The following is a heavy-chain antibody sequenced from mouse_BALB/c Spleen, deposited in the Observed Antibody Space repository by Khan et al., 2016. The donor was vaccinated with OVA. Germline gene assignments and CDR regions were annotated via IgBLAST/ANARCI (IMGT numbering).Heavy chain of an antibody. D-gene: IGHD1-1*02. Sequence: QIQLVQSGPEVKKPGETVKISCKASGYSFKNYGMNWVRQAPGKGLKWMGWINTYTGEPTYADDFKGRFAFSLETSASTAYLQINNLKNEDTATYFCASGGYWYFDVWGAGTTVTGSS. J-gene: IGHJ1*01. CDR2: INTYTGEP. CDR1: GYSFKNYG. V-gene: IGHV9-3-1*01. CDR3: ASGGYWYFDV.